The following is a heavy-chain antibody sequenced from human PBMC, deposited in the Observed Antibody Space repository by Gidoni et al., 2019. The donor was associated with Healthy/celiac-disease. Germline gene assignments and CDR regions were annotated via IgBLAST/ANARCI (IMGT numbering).Heavy chain of an antibody. CDR1: GFTFSSDA. CDR3: VALGRYNPY. D-gene: IGHD3-10*01. CDR2: ISSNGGST. V-gene: IGHV3-64D*06. Sequence: EVQLVESGGGLVQPGGSLSLHCSASGFTFSSDAMHWVRQAPGKGLGYVSAISSNGGSTYYADSVKGRFTISRDNSKNTLYLQMSSLRAEDTAVYYCVALGRYNPYWGQGTLVTVSS. J-gene: IGHJ4*02.